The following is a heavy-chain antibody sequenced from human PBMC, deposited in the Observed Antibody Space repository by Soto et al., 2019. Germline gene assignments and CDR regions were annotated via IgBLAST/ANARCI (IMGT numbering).Heavy chain of an antibody. CDR3: ARRAFGSSRSFDI. V-gene: IGHV3-23*01. Sequence: SGGSLRLSCAASGFAFSSHPMSWVRQAPERGLEWVSGISDSGGLTYNADSVKGRFTISRDNSKNTLYLQMNSLRAEDTALYSCARRAFGSSRSFDIWGQGTMVTVSS. J-gene: IGHJ3*02. D-gene: IGHD6-6*01. CDR1: GFAFSSHP. CDR2: ISDSGGLT.